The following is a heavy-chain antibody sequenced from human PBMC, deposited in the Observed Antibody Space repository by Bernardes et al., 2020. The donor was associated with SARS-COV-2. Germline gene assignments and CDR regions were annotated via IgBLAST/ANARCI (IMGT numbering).Heavy chain of an antibody. Sequence: GGSLRLSCAASGFTFSNYGMSWVRQAPGKGLEWVSAISVSGASTNYADSVKGRFTISRDNSKNTLYLQMNSLRAEDTAVYYCAKRDYGDYEDYWGQGTLVTVSS. V-gene: IGHV3-23*01. CDR2: ISVSGAST. D-gene: IGHD4-17*01. CDR1: GFTFSNYG. CDR3: AKRDYGDYEDY. J-gene: IGHJ4*02.